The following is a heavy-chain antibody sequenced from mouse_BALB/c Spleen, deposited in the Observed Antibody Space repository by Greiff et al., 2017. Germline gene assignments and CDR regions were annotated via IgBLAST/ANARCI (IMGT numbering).Heavy chain of an antibody. CDR3: ASLLLRLYYFDY. V-gene: IGHV3-6*02. Sequence: EVQLVESGPGLVKPSQSLSLTCSVTGYSITSGYYWNWIRQFPGNKLEWMGYISYDGSNNYNPSLKNRISITRDTSKNQFFLKLNSVTTEDTATYYCASLLLRLYYFDYWGQGTTLTVSS. CDR2: ISYDGSN. D-gene: IGHD1-1*01. CDR1: GYSITSGYY. J-gene: IGHJ2*01.